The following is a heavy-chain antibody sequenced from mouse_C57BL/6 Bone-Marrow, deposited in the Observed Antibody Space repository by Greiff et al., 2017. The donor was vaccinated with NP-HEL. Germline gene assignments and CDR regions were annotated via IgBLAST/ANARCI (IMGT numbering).Heavy chain of an antibody. D-gene: IGHD1-1*01. CDR3: ARWGLLRYYFDY. Sequence: QVHVKQPGAELVMPGASVKLSCKASGYTFTSYWMHWVKQRPGQGLEWIGEIDPSDSYTNYNQKFKGKSTLPVDKSSSTAYMQLSSLTSEDSAVYYCARWGLLRYYFDYWGQGTTLTVSS. CDR1: GYTFTSYW. J-gene: IGHJ2*01. CDR2: IDPSDSYT. V-gene: IGHV1-69*01.